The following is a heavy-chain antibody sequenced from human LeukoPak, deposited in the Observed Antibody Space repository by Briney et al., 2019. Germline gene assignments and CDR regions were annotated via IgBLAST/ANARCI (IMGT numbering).Heavy chain of an antibody. Sequence: ASVKVSCKASGYTFTSYYMHWVRQAPGQGLGWMGIINPSGGSTSYAQKFQGRVTMTRDMSTSTVYMELSSLRSEDTAVYYCARPQRPRTRITMVRGAAPDAFDIWGQGTMVTVSS. D-gene: IGHD3-10*01. CDR2: INPSGGST. V-gene: IGHV1-46*01. CDR1: GYTFTSYY. J-gene: IGHJ3*02. CDR3: ARPQRPRTRITMVRGAAPDAFDI.